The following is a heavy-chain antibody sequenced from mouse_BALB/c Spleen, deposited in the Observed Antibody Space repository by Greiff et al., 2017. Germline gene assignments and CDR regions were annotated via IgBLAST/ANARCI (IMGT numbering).Heavy chain of an antibody. J-gene: IGHJ4*01. CDR1: GYTFTDYA. Sequence: VQLQQSGAELVRPGVSVKISCKGSGYTFTDYAMHWVKQSHAKSLEWIGVISTYYGDASYNQKFKGKATMTVDKSSSTAYMELARLTSEDSAIYYCARDLYDYPYAMDYWGQGTSVTVSS. CDR3: ARDLYDYPYAMDY. CDR2: ISTYYGDA. D-gene: IGHD2-4*01. V-gene: IGHV1S137*01.